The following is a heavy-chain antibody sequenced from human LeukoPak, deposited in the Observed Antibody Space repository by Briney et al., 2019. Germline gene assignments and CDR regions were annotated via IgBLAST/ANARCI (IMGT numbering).Heavy chain of an antibody. V-gene: IGHV3-30-3*01. CDR1: GFTFSSYA. CDR2: ISYDGSNK. D-gene: IGHD6-19*01. J-gene: IGHJ4*02. Sequence: PGGSLRLSCAASGFTFSSYAMSWVRQAPGKGLEWVAVISYDGSNKYYADSVKGRFTISRDNSKNTLYLQMNSLRAEDTAVYYCARDGDPFSVAGAFDYWGQGTLVTVSS. CDR3: ARDGDPFSVAGAFDY.